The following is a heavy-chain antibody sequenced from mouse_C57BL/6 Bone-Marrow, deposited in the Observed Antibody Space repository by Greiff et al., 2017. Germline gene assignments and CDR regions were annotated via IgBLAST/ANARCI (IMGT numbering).Heavy chain of an antibody. CDR3: ASAYYYGSNWFAY. V-gene: IGHV1-19*01. J-gene: IGHJ3*01. CDR2: INPYNGGT. CDR1: GYTFTDYY. Sequence: VQLQQSGPVLVKPGASVKMSCKASGYTFTDYYMNWVKQSHGKSLEWIGVINPYNGGTSYNQKFKGKATLTVDKSSSTAYMGLNSLTSEDSAVYYCASAYYYGSNWFAYWGQGTLVTVSA. D-gene: IGHD1-1*01.